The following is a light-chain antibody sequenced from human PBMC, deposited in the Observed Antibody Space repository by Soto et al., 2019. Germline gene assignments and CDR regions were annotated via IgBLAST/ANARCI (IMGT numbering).Light chain of an antibody. CDR1: QSINSRY. CDR2: GAS. V-gene: IGKV3-20*01. J-gene: IGKJ3*01. CDR3: QQFGSSPGFT. Sequence: EIVLTQSPGTLSLSPGERATLSCRASQSINSRYLAWYQQKPGQAPRLLIYGASSMATGIPDRFSGSGSGTDFALTISRQEHEDFAVYYCQQFGSSPGFTFGPGTKVDIK.